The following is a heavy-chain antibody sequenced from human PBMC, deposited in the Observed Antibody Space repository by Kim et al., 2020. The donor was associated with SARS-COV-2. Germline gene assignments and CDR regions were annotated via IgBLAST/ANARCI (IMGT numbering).Heavy chain of an antibody. CDR2: ISYDGSNK. CDR1: GFTFSSYA. CDR3: ARGSIAVAGAGYYYYMDV. Sequence: GGSLRLSCAASGFTFSSYAMDWVRQAPGKGLEWVAVISYDGSNKDYADSVKGRFTISRDNSKNTVYLQMNSLRAEDTAVYYCARGSIAVAGAGYYYYMDVWGHGTTVTVSS. V-gene: IGHV3-30-3*01. D-gene: IGHD6-19*01. J-gene: IGHJ6*03.